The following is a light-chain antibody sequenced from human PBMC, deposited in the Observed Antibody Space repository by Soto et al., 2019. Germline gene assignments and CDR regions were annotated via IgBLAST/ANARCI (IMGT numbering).Light chain of an antibody. CDR2: HAS. Sequence: DIVLTQSPDTLSLSPGERATLSCRASQSVSSNLAWYQQKPGQAPRLLIFHASTRATGIPARFSGSGSGTEFTLTISSLEPEDSAVYYCQQYNNWPITFGQGTRLEIK. CDR1: QSVSSN. J-gene: IGKJ5*01. V-gene: IGKV3-15*01. CDR3: QQYNNWPIT.